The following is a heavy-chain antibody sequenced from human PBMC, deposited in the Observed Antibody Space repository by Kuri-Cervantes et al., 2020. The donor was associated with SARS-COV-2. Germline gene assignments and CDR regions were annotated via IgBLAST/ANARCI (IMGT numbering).Heavy chain of an antibody. CDR1: GFTFSSHW. V-gene: IGHV3-74*01. CDR3: ARWQRGSSWYSVFDY. J-gene: IGHJ4*02. CDR2: INSDGSST. Sequence: GGSLRLSCAASGFTFSSHWMHWVRQAPGKGLVWVSRINSDGSSTSYADSVKGRFTISRDNAKNTLYLQMNSLRAEDTAVYYCARWQRGSSWYSVFDYWGQGTLVTVSS. D-gene: IGHD6-13*01.